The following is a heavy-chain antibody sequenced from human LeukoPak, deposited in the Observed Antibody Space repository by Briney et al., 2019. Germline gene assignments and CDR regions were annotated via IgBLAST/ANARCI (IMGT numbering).Heavy chain of an antibody. V-gene: IGHV1-69*13. D-gene: IGHD3-9*01. CDR2: IIPKFGRR. Sequence: ASVKVSCKASGGTFSSYAISWVRQAPGQGLEWMGGIIPKFGRRNYAQKFQGRVTMTALESTSTVYMELSSLRSEATAVYYCARDTYYDILTGRYYFYDYMDVWGTGTTVTISS. CDR3: ARDTYYDILTGRYYFYDYMDV. CDR1: GGTFSSYA. J-gene: IGHJ6*03.